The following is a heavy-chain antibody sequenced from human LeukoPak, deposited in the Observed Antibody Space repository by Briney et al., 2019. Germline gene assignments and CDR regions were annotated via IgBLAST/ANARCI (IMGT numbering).Heavy chain of an antibody. Sequence: SETLSLTCTVSGGSISSYYWSWIRQPPGKGLEWIGYIYYSGSTNYNPSLKSRVTISVDTSKNQFSLKLSSVTAADTAVYYCARLCSGGSCYSRGYWGQGTLVTVSS. CDR1: GGSISSYY. CDR2: IYYSGST. CDR3: ARLCSGGSCYSRGY. J-gene: IGHJ4*02. D-gene: IGHD2-15*01. V-gene: IGHV4-59*01.